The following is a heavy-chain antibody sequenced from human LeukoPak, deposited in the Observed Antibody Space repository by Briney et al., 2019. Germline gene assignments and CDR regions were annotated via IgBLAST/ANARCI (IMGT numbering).Heavy chain of an antibody. CDR1: GITFSFYG. CDR2: ITGSGGTT. V-gene: IGHV3-23*01. J-gene: IGHJ4*02. CDR3: AREEPSSGLFDY. Sequence: PGGSLRLSCEASGITFSFYGMSWVRQAPGKGLEWVSAITGSGGTTYYADSMKGRFTISRDNSKNTLYLQMNSLRAEDTAVYYCAREEPSSGLFDYWGQGTLVTVSS. D-gene: IGHD3-22*01.